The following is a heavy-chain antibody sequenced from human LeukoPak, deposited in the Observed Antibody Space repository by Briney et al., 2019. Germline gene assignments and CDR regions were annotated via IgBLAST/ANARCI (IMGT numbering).Heavy chain of an antibody. CDR2: IYYSGST. D-gene: IGHD3-22*01. J-gene: IGHJ4*02. CDR1: GGSISSYY. V-gene: IGHV4-59*01. CDR3: ARYYYDSSGYYDVEYFDY. Sequence: SETLSLTCTVSGGSISSYYWNWIRQPPGKGLEWIGYIYYSGSTNYNPSLKSRVTISVDTSKNQFSLKLSSVTAADTAVYYCARYYYDSSGYYDVEYFDYWGQGTLVTVSS.